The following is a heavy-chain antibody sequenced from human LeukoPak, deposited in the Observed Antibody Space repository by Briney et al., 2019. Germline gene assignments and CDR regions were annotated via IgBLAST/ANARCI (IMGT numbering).Heavy chain of an antibody. CDR1: GYTFTSYG. J-gene: IGHJ5*02. CDR3: ARDNSVGDIAWWFDP. D-gene: IGHD3-16*02. CDR2: ISAYNGNT. V-gene: IGHV1-18*01. Sequence: ASVKVSCKASGYTFTSYGISWVRQAPGQGLEWMGWISAYNGNTNYAQKFQGRVTMTRDMSTTTDYMELSSLRSEDTAVYYCARDNSVGDIAWWFDPWGQGTLVTVSS.